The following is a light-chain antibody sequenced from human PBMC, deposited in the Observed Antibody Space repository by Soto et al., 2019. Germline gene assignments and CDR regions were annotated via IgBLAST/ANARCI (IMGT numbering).Light chain of an antibody. J-gene: IGLJ1*01. CDR3: ATWDDSLSGYV. Sequence: QSVLTQPPSASGTPGQRVTISCSGSSSIIKSNYVYWYQQLPGTAPKLLIYRNDQRPSGVPDRFSGSKSGTSASLAISGLRSEDEADYYCATWDDSLSGYVFGTGTKVTVL. CDR1: SSIIKSNY. CDR2: RND. V-gene: IGLV1-47*01.